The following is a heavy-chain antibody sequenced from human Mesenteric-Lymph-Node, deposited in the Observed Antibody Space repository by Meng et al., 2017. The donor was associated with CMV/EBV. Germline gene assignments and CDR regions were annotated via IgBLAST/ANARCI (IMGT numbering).Heavy chain of an antibody. Sequence: SETLSLTCTVSGSSISSGYYWSWIRQPPGKGLEWIGYIFDTDSTTYKPSLKSRVSISLDTSKNQFSLKLTSVTAADTAVYYCVRGSGSSWYPFDYWGQGTLVTVSS. V-gene: IGHV4-61*01. CDR1: GSSISSGYY. J-gene: IGHJ4*02. CDR3: VRGSGSSWYPFDY. CDR2: IFDTDST. D-gene: IGHD6-13*01.